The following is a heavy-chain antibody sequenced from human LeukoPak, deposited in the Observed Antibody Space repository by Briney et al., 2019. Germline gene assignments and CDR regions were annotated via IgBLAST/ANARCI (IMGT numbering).Heavy chain of an antibody. CDR1: GGIFSSYG. CDR3: ARSLVVVITTEGNYFDY. D-gene: IGHD3-22*01. CDR2: IIPIFGTA. V-gene: IGHV1-69*13. J-gene: IGHJ4*02. Sequence: SVTVSCKATGGIFSSYGISWVRQAPGQWLEWMGGIIPIFGTANYAQKFQGRVTITADESTSTAYMELSSLRSEDTAVYYCARSLVVVITTEGNYFDYWGQGTLVTVSS.